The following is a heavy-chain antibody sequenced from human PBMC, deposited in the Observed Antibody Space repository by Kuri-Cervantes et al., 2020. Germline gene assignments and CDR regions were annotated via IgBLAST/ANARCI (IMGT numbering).Heavy chain of an antibody. J-gene: IGHJ3*02. CDR3: ARGLRDDYNAFDVFDI. V-gene: IGHV5-51*01. CDR2: IYPGDSDI. D-gene: IGHD5-24*01. CDR1: GYTFTKYW. Sequence: KVSCKGSGYTFTKYWIGWVRQMPGKGLDWMGIIYPGDSDIRYSPSFQGQVAISADKSITTAYLQWSSLKASDTAMYYCARGLRDDYNAFDVFDIWGQGTMVTVSS.